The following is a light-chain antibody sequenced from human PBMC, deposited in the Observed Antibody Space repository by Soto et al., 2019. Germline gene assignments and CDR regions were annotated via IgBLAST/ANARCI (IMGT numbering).Light chain of an antibody. J-gene: IGKJ1*01. CDR1: QGISNP. Sequence: DIQMTQSPSSLSASVGDRVTITCRASQGISNPLAWYQQKPGQVPKLLIYAASILQSGVPLRFSGSGSGTDFTLTISSLQPEDVATYYCQKYDSAPWTFGQGTKVEIK. V-gene: IGKV1-27*01. CDR3: QKYDSAPWT. CDR2: AAS.